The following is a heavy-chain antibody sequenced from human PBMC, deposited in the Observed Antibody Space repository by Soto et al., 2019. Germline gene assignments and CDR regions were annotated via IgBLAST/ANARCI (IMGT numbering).Heavy chain of an antibody. V-gene: IGHV4-39*01. CDR1: GCSISSSSYY. CDR2: IYYSGST. D-gene: IGHD3-3*01. CDR3: ARHSYYDFWSGYSGIRFYGMDV. Sequence: SETLSLTCTVSGCSISSSSYYWGWIRQPPGKGLEWIGSIYYSGSTYYNPSLKSRVTISVDTSKNQFSLKLSSVTAADTAVYYCARHSYYDFWSGYSGIRFYGMDVWGQGTTVTSP. J-gene: IGHJ6*02.